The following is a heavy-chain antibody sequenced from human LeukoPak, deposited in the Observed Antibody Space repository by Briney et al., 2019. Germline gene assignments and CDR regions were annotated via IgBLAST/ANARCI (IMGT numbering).Heavy chain of an antibody. V-gene: IGHV4-39*01. J-gene: IGHJ4*02. Sequence: KTSETLSLTCTVSGGSISSSSYYWGWIRQPPGKGLEWIGSIYYSGSTYYNPSLKSRVTISVDTSKNQFSLKLSSVTAADTAVYYCARVNPNSSGWSMLTYWGQGTLVTVSS. CDR1: GGSISSSSYY. D-gene: IGHD6-19*01. CDR2: IYYSGST. CDR3: ARVNPNSSGWSMLTY.